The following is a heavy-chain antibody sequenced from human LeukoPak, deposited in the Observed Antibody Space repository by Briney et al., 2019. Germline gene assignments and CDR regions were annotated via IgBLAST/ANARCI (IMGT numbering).Heavy chain of an antibody. CDR2: IYSGGST. J-gene: IGHJ4*02. Sequence: GGSLRLSCAASGFTVSSNYMSWVRQAPGKGLEWVSVIYSGGSTYYADSVKGRFTISRDNSKNTLYLQMNSLRAEDTAVYYCARAFGYSYGCFDYWGQGTLVTVSS. V-gene: IGHV3-66*01. D-gene: IGHD5-18*01. CDR1: GFTVSSNY. CDR3: ARAFGYSYGCFDY.